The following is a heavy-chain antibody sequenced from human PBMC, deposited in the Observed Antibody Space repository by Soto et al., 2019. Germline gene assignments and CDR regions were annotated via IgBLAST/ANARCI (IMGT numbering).Heavy chain of an antibody. Sequence: GGSLRLSCAASGLTVTSEYMSWVRQAPGKGLEWVSVIYVSGHTKYADSVKDRFTISRDNVQNTLFLQMDRLRPGDTAVYYCARDDLHGYINAFEVWGQGTMVTVSS. CDR2: IYVSGHT. J-gene: IGHJ3*01. CDR1: GLTVTSEY. CDR3: ARDDLHGYINAFEV. D-gene: IGHD3-16*02. V-gene: IGHV3-66*01.